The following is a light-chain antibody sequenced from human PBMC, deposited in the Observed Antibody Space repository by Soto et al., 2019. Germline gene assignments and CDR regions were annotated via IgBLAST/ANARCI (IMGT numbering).Light chain of an antibody. V-gene: IGLV2-14*01. J-gene: IGLJ3*02. CDR2: EVR. Sequence: QSVLTQPASVSGSPGQSITIACTGTNRDVGSYNLVSWYQQRPGEAPKLIISEVRNRPSGISYRFTGSKSGNTASLTISGLQAEYEAVYYCSSYTTTSTLVFGGGTKLTVL. CDR3: SSYTTTSTLV. CDR1: NRDVGSYNL.